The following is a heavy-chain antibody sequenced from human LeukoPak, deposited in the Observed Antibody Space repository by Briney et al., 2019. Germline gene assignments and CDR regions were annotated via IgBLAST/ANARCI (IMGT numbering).Heavy chain of an antibody. CDR2: IYHSGSN. V-gene: IGHV4-4*02. Sequence: SETLSLTCAVSGGSISSSNWWSWVRQPPGKGLEWIGEIYHSGSNNYNPSLKSRVTISVDKSKNQFSLKLSSVTAADTAEYYCAREVAVAGTSGVNWFDPWGQGTLVTVSS. D-gene: IGHD6-19*01. J-gene: IGHJ5*02. CDR1: GGSISSSNW. CDR3: AREVAVAGTSGVNWFDP.